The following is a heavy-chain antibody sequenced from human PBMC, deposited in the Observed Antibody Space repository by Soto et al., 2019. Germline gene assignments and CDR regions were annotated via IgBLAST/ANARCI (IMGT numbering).Heavy chain of an antibody. CDR2: ISSSGSTI. J-gene: IGHJ4*02. CDR3: ARGVASVTTPFDH. D-gene: IGHD4-17*01. Sequence: GKGLEWISYISSSGSTIYYADSVKGRFTISRDNAKKSLYLQMDSLTADDTAVYYCARGVASVTTPFDHWGQGTQVTVSS. V-gene: IGHV3-11*01.